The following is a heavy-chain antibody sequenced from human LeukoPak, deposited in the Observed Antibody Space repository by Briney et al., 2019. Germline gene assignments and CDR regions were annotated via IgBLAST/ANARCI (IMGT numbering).Heavy chain of an antibody. D-gene: IGHD2-15*01. CDR3: ARGLRSGGSCGVDY. CDR1: WGSFSVYY. J-gene: IGHJ4*02. Sequence: PSETLSLTCGLYWGSFSVYYWSWTPHPPGKGLEGIGEINHSAITNYNPSLKSRVTISIDTSKNQFSLRLTSVTSADTAVYCCARGLRSGGSCGVDYWGQGTLVAVSS. V-gene: IGHV4-34*01. CDR2: INHSAIT.